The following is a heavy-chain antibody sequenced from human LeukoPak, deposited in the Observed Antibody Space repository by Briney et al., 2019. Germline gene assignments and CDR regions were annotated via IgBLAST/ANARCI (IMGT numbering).Heavy chain of an antibody. V-gene: IGHV3-74*03. J-gene: IGHJ4*02. CDR2: VNTDGTTT. D-gene: IGHD2-15*01. Sequence: GGSLRLSCAASGFTVGHHYMHWVRQSPGQGLVWVSYVNTDGTTTTYADFVKGRFASSRDNAKNMVYLQMSSLRAEDTAVYYCTPDPFDSWGQGTLVTVSS. CDR1: GFTVGHHY. CDR3: TPDPFDS.